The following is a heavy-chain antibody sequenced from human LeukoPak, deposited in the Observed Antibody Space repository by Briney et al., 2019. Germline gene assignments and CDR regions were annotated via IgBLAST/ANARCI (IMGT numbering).Heavy chain of an antibody. CDR2: IRSKIDGGAT. V-gene: IGHV3-15*07. CDR3: YTSITDY. Sequence: GGSLRLSCAASGFNVNNAWMSWVRQAPGKGLEWVGRIRSKIDGGATDYAAPVKGRFTISRDDSKNTLYLRINSLKIEDTAMYYCYTSITDYWGQGTLVTVSS. CDR1: GFNVNNAW. J-gene: IGHJ4*02. D-gene: IGHD2-21*01.